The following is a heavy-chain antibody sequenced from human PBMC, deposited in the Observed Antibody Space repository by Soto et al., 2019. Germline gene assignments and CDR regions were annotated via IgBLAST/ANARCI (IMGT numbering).Heavy chain of an antibody. CDR3: ARDKEVLISMVRGVILYGMDV. V-gene: IGHV1-2*04. CDR1: GYAFTAYY. J-gene: IGHJ6*02. Sequence: QEQLVQSGAEVKKPGASVKVSCKASGYAFTAYYIHWVRQAPGQGLEWMGWINPYSGDTNYAQKFQGWVTITRDTSISTAYMELSRLKSDDTAVYYCARDKEVLISMVRGVILYGMDVWGQGTTVTVAS. D-gene: IGHD3-10*01. CDR2: INPYSGDT.